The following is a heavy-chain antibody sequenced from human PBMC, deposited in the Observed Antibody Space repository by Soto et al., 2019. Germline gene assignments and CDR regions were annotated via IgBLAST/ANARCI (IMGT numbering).Heavy chain of an antibody. D-gene: IGHD3-22*01. V-gene: IGHV3-33*01. J-gene: IGHJ4*02. Sequence: GGSLRLSCAASGFTFSSYGMHWVRQAPGKGLEWVAVIWYDGSNKYYADSVKGRFTISRDNSKNTLYLQMNSLRAEDTAVYYCAREGRGGSGYYLLDYWGQGTLVTVSS. CDR2: IWYDGSNK. CDR3: AREGRGGSGYYLLDY. CDR1: GFTFSSYG.